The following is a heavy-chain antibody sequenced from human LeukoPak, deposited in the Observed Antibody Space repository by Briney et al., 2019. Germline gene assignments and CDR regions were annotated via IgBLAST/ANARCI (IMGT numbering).Heavy chain of an antibody. V-gene: IGHV3-23*01. Sequence: PGGSLRLSCAASGFTFSRYVMNWVRQVPGRRPDWVSSISATGGEIFYADSVKGRFTISGDNSNNMVYLQMDSLRTDDTALYYCVRRDIYTTSSWGAFDIWGQGTLVTVSS. D-gene: IGHD6-6*01. CDR3: VRRDIYTTSSWGAFDI. CDR1: GFTFSRYV. J-gene: IGHJ3*02. CDR2: ISATGGEI.